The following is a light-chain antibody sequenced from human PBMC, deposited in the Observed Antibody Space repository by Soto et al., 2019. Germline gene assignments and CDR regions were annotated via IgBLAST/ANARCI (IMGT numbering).Light chain of an antibody. V-gene: IGLV2-14*01. CDR1: SSDVGGYNY. CDR3: SSYTSSRFYV. J-gene: IGLJ1*01. Sequence: QSALTQPASVSGSPGQSITISCTGTSSDVGGYNYVSWYQQHPGKAPKLMIYEVSNRPSGVSNRFSGSESGNTASLTISGLQAEDEADYFCSSYTSSRFYVFGTGTKLTVL. CDR2: EVS.